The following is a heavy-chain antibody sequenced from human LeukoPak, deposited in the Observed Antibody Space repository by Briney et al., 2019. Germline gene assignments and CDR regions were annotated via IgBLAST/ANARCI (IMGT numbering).Heavy chain of an antibody. CDR3: ARGAEDIVLSDYYGMDV. V-gene: IGHV1-18*01. CDR2: ISADNGNT. J-gene: IGHJ6*02. Sequence: ASVKVSYKASRYTLAYYGISWVRQAPGQGLEWLAWISADNGNTNYAQKLQGRVTMTTDTSTSTAYMELRSLRSDDTAVYYCARGAEDIVLSDYYGMDVWGQGTTVTVSS. CDR1: RYTLAYYG. D-gene: IGHD2-8*02.